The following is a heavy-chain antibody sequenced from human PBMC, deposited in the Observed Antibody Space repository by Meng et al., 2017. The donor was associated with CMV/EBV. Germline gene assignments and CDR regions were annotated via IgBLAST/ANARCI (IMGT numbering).Heavy chain of an antibody. Sequence: SETLSLTCTVSGYSISSGYYWGWIRQPPGKGLEWIGSIYHSGSTYYNPSLKSRVTISVDTSKNQFSLKLSSVTAADKAVYYCARLELQYYWGQGTLVTVSS. CDR2: IYHSGST. J-gene: IGHJ4*02. CDR3: ARLELQYY. CDR1: GYSISSGYY. D-gene: IGHD1-7*01. V-gene: IGHV4-38-2*02.